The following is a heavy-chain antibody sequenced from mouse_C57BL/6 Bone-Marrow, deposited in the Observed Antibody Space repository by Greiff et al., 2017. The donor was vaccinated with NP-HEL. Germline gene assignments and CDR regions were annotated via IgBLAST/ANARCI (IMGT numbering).Heavy chain of an antibody. V-gene: IGHV1-81*01. CDR3: ASPYHYYAMDY. CDR1: GYTFTSYG. Sequence: LVESGAELARPGALVKLSCKASGYTFTSYGISWVKQRTGQGLEWIGEIYPRSGNTYYNEKFKGKATLTADKSSSTAYMELRNLTSEDSAVYFCASPYHYYAMDYWGQGTSVTVSS. J-gene: IGHJ4*01. CDR2: IYPRSGNT.